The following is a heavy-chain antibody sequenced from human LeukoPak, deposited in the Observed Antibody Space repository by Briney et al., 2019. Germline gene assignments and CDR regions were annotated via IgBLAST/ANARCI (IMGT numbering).Heavy chain of an antibody. CDR1: GYTFTGYY. CDR2: IHPNSGGT. Sequence: ASVKVSCKASGYTFTGYYIHWVRQAPGQGLEWMGWIHPNSGGTNYAQKIQGRVTMTRDTSISTAYMELSGLRSDDTAMYYCARFRSHGDDGFDIWGQGTMVTVSS. CDR3: ARFRSHGDDGFDI. J-gene: IGHJ3*02. D-gene: IGHD3-10*01. V-gene: IGHV1-2*02.